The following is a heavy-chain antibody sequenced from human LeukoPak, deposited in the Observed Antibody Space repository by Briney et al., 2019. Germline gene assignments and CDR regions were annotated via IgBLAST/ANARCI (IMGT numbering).Heavy chain of an antibody. CDR3: ARTGLDVDTAMVAGGYYYMDV. CDR2: INPNSGGT. Sequence: GASVKVSCKASGYTFTGYYMHWVRQAPGQGLEWMGWINPNSGGTNYAQKFQGRVTMTRDTSISTAYMELSRLRSDDTAVYYCARTGLDVDTAMVAGGYYYMDVWGKGTTVTVSS. V-gene: IGHV1-2*02. CDR1: GYTFTGYY. J-gene: IGHJ6*03. D-gene: IGHD5-18*01.